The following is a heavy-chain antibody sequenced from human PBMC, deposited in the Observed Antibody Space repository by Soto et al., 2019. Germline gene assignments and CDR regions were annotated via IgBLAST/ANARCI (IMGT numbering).Heavy chain of an antibody. J-gene: IGHJ4*02. CDR1: GYTFTYRY. Sequence: QMQLVQSGAEVKKTGSSVKVSCKASGYTFTYRYLHWVRQAPGQALEWMGWITPFNGNTNYAQKFQDRVTITRDRSMSTAYMELSSLRSEDTAMYYCAYYDSSGYYLAYWGQGTLVTVSS. D-gene: IGHD3-22*01. V-gene: IGHV1-45*02. CDR3: AYYDSSGYYLAY. CDR2: ITPFNGNT.